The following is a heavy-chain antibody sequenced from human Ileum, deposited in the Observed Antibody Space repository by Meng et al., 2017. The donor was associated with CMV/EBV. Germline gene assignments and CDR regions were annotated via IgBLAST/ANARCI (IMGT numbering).Heavy chain of an antibody. V-gene: IGHV2-5*01. CDR2: IYWNDDK. J-gene: IGHJ5*02. D-gene: IGHD2-2*01. Sequence: SGPTLVKPTQTLTLTCTFSGFSLSTSGVGGGWIRQPPGKALEWLALIYWNDDKRYSPALKSRLTITKDTSKNQVVLTMTNMDPVDTATYYCAHTLVVPAAITDWFDPWGQGTLVTVSS. CDR1: GFSLSTSGVG. CDR3: AHTLVVPAAITDWFDP.